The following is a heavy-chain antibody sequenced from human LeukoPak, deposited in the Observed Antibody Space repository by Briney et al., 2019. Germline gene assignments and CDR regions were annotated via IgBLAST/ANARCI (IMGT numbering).Heavy chain of an antibody. CDR3: ARHRSGTYWRAFDI. CDR1: GGSISGYY. J-gene: IGHJ3*02. V-gene: IGHV4-59*08. CDR2: IYYSGST. Sequence: SETLSLTCTVSGGSISGYYWSWIRQPPGKGLEWIGYIYYSGSTNYNPSPKSRVTISVDTSKNQFSLKLSSVTAADTAVYYCARHRSGTYWRAFDIWGQGTMVTVSS. D-gene: IGHD1-26*01.